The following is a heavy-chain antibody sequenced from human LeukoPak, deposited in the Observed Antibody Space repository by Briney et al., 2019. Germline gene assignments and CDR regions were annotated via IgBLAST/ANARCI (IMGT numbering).Heavy chain of an antibody. J-gene: IGHJ4*02. V-gene: IGHV4-4*02. CDR1: GGSITNTNY. CDR2: VNLQGST. CDR3: AREGGPYRPLDY. Sequence: LETLSLTCGVSGGSITNTNYWTWVRQPPGKGLEWVGEVNLQGSTNYNPSLVGRVAIAVDTSENHISLQLTSVTAADTAVYYCAREGGPYRPLDYSGQGTLVTVSS.